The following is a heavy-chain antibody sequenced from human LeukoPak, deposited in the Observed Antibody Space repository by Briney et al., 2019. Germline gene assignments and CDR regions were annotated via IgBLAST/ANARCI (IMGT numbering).Heavy chain of an antibody. CDR3: ARGADHGGSYYPD. D-gene: IGHD3-10*01. Sequence: GGSLRLSCAASGFTFSNHWMHWVRQAPGKGLMWVSRINRDGSRTDYADSVKGRFTISRDNAKNTLFLQMSSLRVEDTAVYYCARGADHGGSYYPDWGQGTRVTVSS. CDR1: GFTFSNHW. J-gene: IGHJ4*02. CDR2: INRDGSRT. V-gene: IGHV3-74*01.